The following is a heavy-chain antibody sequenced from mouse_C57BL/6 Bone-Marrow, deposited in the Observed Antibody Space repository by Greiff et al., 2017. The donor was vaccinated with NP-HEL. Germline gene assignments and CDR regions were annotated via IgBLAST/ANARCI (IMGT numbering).Heavy chain of an antibody. J-gene: IGHJ3*01. Sequence: EVKLVESGGDLVKPGGSLKLSCAASGFTFSSYGMSWVRQTPDKRLEWVATISSGGSYTYYLDSVKGRFTISRDNAKNTLYLQMSSLKSEDTAMYYCARHPYDYDENAYWGQGTLVTVSA. CDR1: GFTFSSYG. D-gene: IGHD2-4*01. CDR2: ISSGGSYT. V-gene: IGHV5-6*01. CDR3: ARHPYDYDENAY.